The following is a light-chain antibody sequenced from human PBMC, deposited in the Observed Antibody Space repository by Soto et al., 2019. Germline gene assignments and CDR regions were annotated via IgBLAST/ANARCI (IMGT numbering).Light chain of an antibody. CDR2: SNN. V-gene: IGLV1-44*01. CDR1: TSNILRNY. J-gene: IGLJ1*01. Sequence: QSVLTQPPSASGNPGQRLTISCSGTTSNILRNYVYWYRQLPGTAPRLLIYSNNQRPSGVPDRFSGSKSGTSASLAISGLQSEDEADYYCAAWDDSLNGYVFGTGTKGTVL. CDR3: AAWDDSLNGYV.